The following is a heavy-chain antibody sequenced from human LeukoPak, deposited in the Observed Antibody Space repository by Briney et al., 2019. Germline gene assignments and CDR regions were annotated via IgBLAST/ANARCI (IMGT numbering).Heavy chain of an antibody. CDR2: IKSKTAGGIT. Sequence: GGSLRLSCAASGFSFSNAWMSWVRQAPGKGLEWVGRIKSKTAGGITDYAAPVKGRFTTSRDDSKNTLYLQMNSLKTEDTGVYYCTREGTGGGAFDIWGQGTMVTVSS. D-gene: IGHD3-10*01. J-gene: IGHJ3*02. V-gene: IGHV3-15*01. CDR3: TREGTGGGAFDI. CDR1: GFSFSNAW.